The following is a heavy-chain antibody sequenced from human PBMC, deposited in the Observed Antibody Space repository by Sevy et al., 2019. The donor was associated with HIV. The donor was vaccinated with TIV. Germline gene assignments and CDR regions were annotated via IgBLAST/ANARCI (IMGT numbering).Heavy chain of an antibody. CDR3: ARRLSSAWYFDF. CDR2: IYSDGTT. CDR1: GFSVSRNH. V-gene: IGHV3-53*01. Sequence: GGSLRLSCAASGFSVSRNHINWVRQAPGKGQEWISVIYSDGTTKYADSVKGRITISRDTSNKTVYLQVSSLRADDTAVYYCARRLSSAWYFDFWGQGTLVTVSS. D-gene: IGHD6-19*01. J-gene: IGHJ4*02.